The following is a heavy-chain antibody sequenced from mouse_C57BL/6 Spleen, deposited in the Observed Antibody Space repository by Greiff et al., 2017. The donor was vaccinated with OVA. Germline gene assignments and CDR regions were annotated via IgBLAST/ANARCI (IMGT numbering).Heavy chain of an antibody. V-gene: IGHV1-50*01. CDR3: ARSTYGYDSPWFAY. J-gene: IGHJ3*01. D-gene: IGHD2-2*01. Sequence: VQLQQSGAELVKPGASVKLSCKASGYTFTSYWMQWVKQRPGQGLEWIGEIDPSDSYTNYNQKFKGKATLTVDTSSSTAYMQLSSLTSEDSAVYYCARSTYGYDSPWFAYWGQGTLVTVSA. CDR1: GYTFTSYW. CDR2: IDPSDSYT.